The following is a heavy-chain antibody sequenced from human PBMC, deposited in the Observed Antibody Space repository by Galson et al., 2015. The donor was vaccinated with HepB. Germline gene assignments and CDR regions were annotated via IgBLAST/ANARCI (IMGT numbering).Heavy chain of an antibody. D-gene: IGHD3-22*01. J-gene: IGHJ1*01. V-gene: IGHV3-30-3*01. CDR1: GFTFSSYA. Sequence: SLRLSCAASGFTFSSYAMHWVRQAPGKGLEWVAVISYDGSNKYYADSVKGRFTISRDNSKNTLYLQMNSLRAEDTAVYYCARESQDYDSNPREEYFQHWGQGTLVTVSS. CDR3: ARESQDYDSNPREEYFQH. CDR2: ISYDGSNK.